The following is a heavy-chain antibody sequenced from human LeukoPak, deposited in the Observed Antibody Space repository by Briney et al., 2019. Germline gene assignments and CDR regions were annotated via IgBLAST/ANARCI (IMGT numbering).Heavy chain of an antibody. CDR1: GGSISSSNW. CDR3: ARTTEAHSWRTRYYDYYMDA. D-gene: IGHD6-13*01. Sequence: SETLSLTCAVSGGSISSSNWWSWVRQPPGKGLEWIGEIYHSGITNYNPSLKSRVTISVDTSKNQFSLKLSSVTAADTAVYYCARTTEAHSWRTRYYDYYMDAWGKGTTVTVSS. V-gene: IGHV4-4*02. CDR2: IYHSGIT. J-gene: IGHJ6*03.